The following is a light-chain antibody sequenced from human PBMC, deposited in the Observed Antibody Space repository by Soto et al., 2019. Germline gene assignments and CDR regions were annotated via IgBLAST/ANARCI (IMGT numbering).Light chain of an antibody. CDR2: DAS. J-gene: IGKJ1*01. CDR3: QQYGSSPRT. V-gene: IGKV3-11*01. Sequence: EIELTQSPSTLSSSLGERATLSCRASQSVSSCLALYQQKPGHPNRLLIDDASNKATGTPAMCSGSGCRQDFPLTSSSLAPEDFAVYYCQQYGSSPRTFGQGTKVDIK. CDR1: QSVSSC.